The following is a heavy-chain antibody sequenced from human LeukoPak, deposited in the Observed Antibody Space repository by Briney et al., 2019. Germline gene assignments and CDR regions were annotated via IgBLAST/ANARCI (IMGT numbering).Heavy chain of an antibody. CDR2: IYYSGST. J-gene: IGHJ5*02. V-gene: IGHV4-39*01. D-gene: IGHD3-3*01. Sequence: PSETLSLTCTVSGGSISSSSYYWGWIRQPPGKGLEWIGSIYYSGSTYYNPSLKSRVTISVDTSKNQFSLKLSSVTAADTAVYYCARHSTRHTIFAFYWFDPWGQGTLVTVSS. CDR1: GGSISSSSYY. CDR3: ARHSTRHTIFAFYWFDP.